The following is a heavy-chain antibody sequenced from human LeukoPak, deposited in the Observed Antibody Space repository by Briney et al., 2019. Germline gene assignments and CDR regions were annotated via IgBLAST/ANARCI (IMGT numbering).Heavy chain of an antibody. Sequence: GGSLRLSCAASGFTFSSYWMSWVRQAPGKGLEWVANIKQDGSEKIYGDSVKGRLTVSRDNAKSSLFLQMDSLRPEDTAVYYCASQDSNNAFEIWGQGAKVTVSS. V-gene: IGHV3-7*02. CDR2: IKQDGSEK. CDR3: ASQDSNNAFEI. J-gene: IGHJ3*02. D-gene: IGHD3-22*01. CDR1: GFTFSSYW.